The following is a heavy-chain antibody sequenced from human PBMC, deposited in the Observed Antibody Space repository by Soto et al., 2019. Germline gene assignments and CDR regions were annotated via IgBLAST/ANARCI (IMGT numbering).Heavy chain of an antibody. D-gene: IGHD3-16*01. CDR1: GGSISTYY. CDR3: ARVSYDLVYDFDF. CDR2: VYYNGFT. V-gene: IGHV4-59*07. J-gene: IGHJ4*02. Sequence: QVQLRESGPGLVKPSDTLSLICTVSGGSISTYYWSWIRQPPGKGLEWIASVYYNGFTNYNPSLMRQVTMSVDTFRNQFSLRLNSVTAADTAMYYCARVSYDLVYDFDFWVQGTLVTVSS.